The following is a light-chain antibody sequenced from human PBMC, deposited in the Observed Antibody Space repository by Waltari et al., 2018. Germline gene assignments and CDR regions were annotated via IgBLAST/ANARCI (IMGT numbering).Light chain of an antibody. Sequence: SALTQPDSVSGSPGQSITIYCSGISSDSGGHEYVSWYQQHPGKAPKVIIYDVNNRPSGVSNRFSGSKSGSSASLTISGLQAEDEADYYCSSFTSSTTGIFGGGTKVTVL. CDR1: SSDSGGHEY. CDR2: DVN. CDR3: SSFTSSTTGI. V-gene: IGLV2-14*03. J-gene: IGLJ2*01.